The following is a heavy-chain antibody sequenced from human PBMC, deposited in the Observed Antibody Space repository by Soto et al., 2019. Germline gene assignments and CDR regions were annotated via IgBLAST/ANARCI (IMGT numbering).Heavy chain of an antibody. J-gene: IGHJ5*02. D-gene: IGHD2-15*01. V-gene: IGHV1-69*06. CDR2: IIPIFGTT. Sequence: QVQLVQSGAEVKKPGSSVKVSCKASGGTLNSFNSYTITWVRQAPGQGLEWMGGIIPIFGTTNYAQKFQGRVIITADKSTSTAYMELSSLRSDDTAVYYCARGERDRSSGVAIWFDPWGQGTLVTVSS. CDR1: GGTLNSFNSYT. CDR3: ARGERDRSSGVAIWFDP.